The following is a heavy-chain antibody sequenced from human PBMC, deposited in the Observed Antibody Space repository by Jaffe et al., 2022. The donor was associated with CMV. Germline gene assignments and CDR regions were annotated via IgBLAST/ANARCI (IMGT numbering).Heavy chain of an antibody. D-gene: IGHD3-16*02. V-gene: IGHV3-15*01. CDR3: TTLNATLYYDYVWGSYRHDY. Sequence: EVQLVESGGGLVKPGGSLRLSCAASGFTFSNAWMSWVRQAPGKGLEWVGRIKSKTDGGTTDYAAPVKGRFTISRDDSKNTLYLQMNSLKTEDTAVYYCTTLNATLYYDYVWGSYRHDYWGQGTLVTVSS. CDR2: IKSKTDGGTT. CDR1: GFTFSNAW. J-gene: IGHJ4*02.